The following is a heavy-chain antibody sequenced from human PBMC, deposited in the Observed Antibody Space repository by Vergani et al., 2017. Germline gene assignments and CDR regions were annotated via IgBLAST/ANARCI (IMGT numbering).Heavy chain of an antibody. J-gene: IGHJ4*02. CDR3: AKVKWLTPSXFDY. CDR2: ISGSGGAT. V-gene: IGHV3-23*01. CDR1: GFTFSTYA. D-gene: IGHD6-19*01. Sequence: EVQLLESGGGLVQPGGSLRVSCTASGFTFSTYAMSWARQAPGKGLEWVSLISGSGGATYYADSVKGRFTISRDNSKNTLYLQMNSLRAEDAAVYYCAKVKWLTPSXFDYWGQGTLVTVSS.